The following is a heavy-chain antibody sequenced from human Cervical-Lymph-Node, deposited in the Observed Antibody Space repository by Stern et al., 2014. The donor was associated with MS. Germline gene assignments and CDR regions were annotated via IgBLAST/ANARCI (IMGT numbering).Heavy chain of an antibody. J-gene: IGHJ4*02. CDR3: AREGGSVVSIDY. Sequence: VQLVESGPGLVKPSQTLSLTCTVSGGSISSGGYYWSWIRQHPGKGLEWIGYIYYSGSNYYNPSLKSRVTISVDTSKNQFSLKLSSVTAADTAVYYCAREGGSVVSIDYWGQGTLVTVSS. CDR2: IYYSGSN. D-gene: IGHD3-10*01. V-gene: IGHV4-31*03. CDR1: GGSISSGGYY.